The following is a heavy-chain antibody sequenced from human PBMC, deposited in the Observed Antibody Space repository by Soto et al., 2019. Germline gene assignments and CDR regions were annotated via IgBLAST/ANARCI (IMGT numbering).Heavy chain of an antibody. CDR3: ARSVRSGSFPYYYYAMDV. D-gene: IGHD3-10*01. CDR1: GFTSSNYW. Sequence: GGSLRLSCAASGFTSSNYWMHWVRQAPGKGLVWVSRIKSDGSSTSYADSVKGRFTISRDNAKNTLDLQMHGLRAEDMAVYYCARSVRSGSFPYYYYAMDVWGQGTTVTVSS. CDR2: IKSDGSST. V-gene: IGHV3-74*01. J-gene: IGHJ6*02.